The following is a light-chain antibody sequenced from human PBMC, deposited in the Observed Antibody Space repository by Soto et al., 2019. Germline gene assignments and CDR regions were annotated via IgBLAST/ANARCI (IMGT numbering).Light chain of an antibody. CDR3: QQSYSTLAIT. Sequence: DIQMTQSPSSLSTSAGDRVAITCRASESISRHLNWYQQKPGKAPTLLIYAASSLQNGVPSRFSGSGSGTDFTLTISNLQPEDFATYYCQQSYSTLAITFGQGTLLEIK. V-gene: IGKV1-39*01. J-gene: IGKJ5*01. CDR1: ESISRH. CDR2: AAS.